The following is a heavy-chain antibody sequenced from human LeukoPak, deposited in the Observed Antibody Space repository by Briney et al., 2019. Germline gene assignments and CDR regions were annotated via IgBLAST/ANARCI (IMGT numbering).Heavy chain of an antibody. D-gene: IGHD3-10*01. V-gene: IGHV1-46*01. CDR1: GYTFTSYY. CDR3: ARVLGSGSYYNKPLDY. Sequence: GASVKVSCKASGYTFTSYYMHWVRQAPGQGLEWMGIINPSGGSTSYAQKFQGRVTMTRDTSTSTVYMELSSLRSEDTAVYYCARVLGSGSYYNKPLDYWGQGTLVTVS. J-gene: IGHJ4*02. CDR2: INPSGGST.